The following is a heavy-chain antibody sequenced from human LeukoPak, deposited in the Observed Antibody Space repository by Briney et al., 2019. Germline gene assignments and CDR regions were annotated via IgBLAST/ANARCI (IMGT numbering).Heavy chain of an antibody. CDR1: GGTFSSYA. CDR3: ARSVVVVAALGWFDP. J-gene: IGHJ5*02. Sequence: SVKVSCKASGGTFSSYAISWVRQAPGQGLEWMGGIIPIFGTANYAQKFQGRVTITADESTSTAYMELSSLRSEDTAVYYCARSVVVVAALGWFDPWGQGTLVTVSS. D-gene: IGHD2-15*01. CDR2: IIPIFGTA. V-gene: IGHV1-69*13.